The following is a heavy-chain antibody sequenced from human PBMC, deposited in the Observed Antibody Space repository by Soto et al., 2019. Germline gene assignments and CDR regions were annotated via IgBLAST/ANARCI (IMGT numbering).Heavy chain of an antibody. CDR2: INHSGST. V-gene: IGHV4-34*01. CDR1: GGSFSGYY. Sequence: SETLSLTCAVYGGSFSGYYWSWIRQPPGKGLEWIGEINHSGSTNYNPSLKSRVTISVDTSKNQFSLKLSSVTAADTAVYYCARVSAIFGVVIDNWGQGTLVTVSS. CDR3: ARVSAIFGVVIDN. J-gene: IGHJ4*02. D-gene: IGHD3-3*01.